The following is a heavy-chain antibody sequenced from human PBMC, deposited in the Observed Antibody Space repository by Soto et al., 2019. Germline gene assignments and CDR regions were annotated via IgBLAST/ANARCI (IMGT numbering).Heavy chain of an antibody. Sequence: SETLSLTCMAFGGSVSIGDYLWSWIRQRPGKGVEWIGYIHDSGNTYYNPSLKSRVTISLDTSKNQFSLKVTSMTAADTAVSFCARDRGGDSCDYASVFDRWGHGKLVTV. CDR1: GGSVSIGDYL. J-gene: IGHJ5*02. CDR2: IHDSGNT. D-gene: IGHD4-17*01. V-gene: IGHV4-30-4*02. CDR3: ARDRGGDSCDYASVFDR.